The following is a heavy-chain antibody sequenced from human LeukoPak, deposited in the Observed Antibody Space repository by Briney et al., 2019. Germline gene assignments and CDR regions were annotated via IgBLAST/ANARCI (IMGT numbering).Heavy chain of an antibody. V-gene: IGHV4-59*08. CDR1: GGSISSYY. CDR2: IYYSGST. J-gene: IGHJ4*02. CDR3: ARHESSSWYLPVFDY. D-gene: IGHD6-13*01. Sequence: SETLSLTCTVSGGSISSYYWSWIRQPPGKGLEWIGYIYYSGSTNYNPSLKSRATISVDTSKNQFSLKLSSVTAADTAVYYCARHESSSWYLPVFDYWGQGTLVTVSS.